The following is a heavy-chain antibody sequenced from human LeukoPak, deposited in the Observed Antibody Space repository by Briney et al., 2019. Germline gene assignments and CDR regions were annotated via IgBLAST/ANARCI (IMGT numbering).Heavy chain of an antibody. CDR3: AKGLLPDRLRFGMDV. CDR1: GFNFRSHA. D-gene: IGHD2-15*01. V-gene: IGHV3-30*18. CDR2: ISYDGNNY. J-gene: IGHJ6*02. Sequence: PGRSLRLSCAASGFNFRSHAMHWVRQAPGKGLEWVAVISYDGNNYYYGDSVKGRFTISRDKSKNTLYLQMDSLRAEDTAVYFCAKGLLPDRLRFGMDVWGQGTTVTVSS.